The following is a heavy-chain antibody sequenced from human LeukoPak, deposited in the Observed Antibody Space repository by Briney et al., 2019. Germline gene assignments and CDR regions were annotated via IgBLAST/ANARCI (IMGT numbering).Heavy chain of an antibody. D-gene: IGHD3-10*01. J-gene: IGHJ4*02. CDR1: GFTVSSNY. CDR3: ARETVRGVFDY. Sequence: GGSLRLSCAASGFTVSSNYMSWVRQAPGKGLEWVSVIYSGGSTYYADSVKGPFTISRDNSKNTLYLQMNSLRAEDTAVYYCARETVRGVFDYWGQGTLVTVSS. V-gene: IGHV3-53*01. CDR2: IYSGGST.